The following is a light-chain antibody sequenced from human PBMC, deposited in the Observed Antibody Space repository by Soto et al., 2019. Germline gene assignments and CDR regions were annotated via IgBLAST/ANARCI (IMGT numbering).Light chain of an antibody. V-gene: IGKV3-15*01. CDR3: QQYNNWPWT. Sequence: EIVMTHSPATLSVSPLERATLXSTASQSVSSNLAWYQQKPGQAPRLLIYGASTRATGIPARFSGSGSGTEFTLTISSLQSEDFAVYYCQQYNNWPWTFGQGTKVDNK. CDR1: QSVSSN. CDR2: GAS. J-gene: IGKJ1*01.